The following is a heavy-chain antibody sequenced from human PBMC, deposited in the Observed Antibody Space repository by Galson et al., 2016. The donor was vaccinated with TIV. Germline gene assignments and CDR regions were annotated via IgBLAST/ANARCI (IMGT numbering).Heavy chain of an antibody. J-gene: IGHJ5*02. V-gene: IGHV4-39*01. CDR1: GGSISSSHYY. CDR2: IYYSGNT. CDR3: ARLIGVIPAAKLSNWFDP. Sequence: SETLSLTCTVSGGSISSSHYYWGWIRQSPGRGLEWIGNIYYSGNTYYNPSLKSRVTIFIDTSKNQLSLKLSSVTAADTAVYYCARLIGVIPAAKLSNWFDPWGQGTRVTVSS. D-gene: IGHD2-2*01.